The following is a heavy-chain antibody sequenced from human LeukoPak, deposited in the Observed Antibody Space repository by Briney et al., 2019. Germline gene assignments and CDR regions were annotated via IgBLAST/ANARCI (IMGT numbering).Heavy chain of an antibody. V-gene: IGHV1-8*01. D-gene: IGHD4-17*01. J-gene: IGHJ3*02. CDR2: MNPNSGNT. Sequence: ASVEVSCKASGYTFTSYDINWVRQATGQGLEWMGWMNPNSGNTGYAQKFQGRVTMTRNTSISTAYMELSSLRSEDTAVYYCATSYGDYFAFDIWGQGTMVTVSS. CDR1: GYTFTSYD. CDR3: ATSYGDYFAFDI.